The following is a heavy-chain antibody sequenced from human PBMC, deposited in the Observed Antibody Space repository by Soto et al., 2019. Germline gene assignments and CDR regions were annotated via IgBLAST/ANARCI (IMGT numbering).Heavy chain of an antibody. V-gene: IGHV4-30-4*01. CDR2: IYYSCRT. CDR3: AREGDYGGNSRFYAFDI. J-gene: IGHJ3*02. Sequence: QVQLQESGPGLVKPSQTLALACSVSGGSISSGNCYWSRIRQPPGKGLEWIGYIYYSCRTYFNSSLESRVTISVDTSKNQFSLKLSSVTAADTAVYYWAREGDYGGNSRFYAFDIWGQGTMVTVSS. D-gene: IGHD4-17*01. CDR1: GGSISSGNCY.